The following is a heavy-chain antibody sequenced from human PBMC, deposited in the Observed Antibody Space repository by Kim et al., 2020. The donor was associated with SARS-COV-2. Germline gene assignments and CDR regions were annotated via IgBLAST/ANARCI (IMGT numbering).Heavy chain of an antibody. D-gene: IGHD6-6*01. CDR3: VGRSSSSDFAEAVYY. J-gene: IGHJ4*02. Sequence: GGSLRLSCAASGFTFSGSSMHWVRQASGKGLEWVGRIGIKTESYATKYAASVKGKFTISRDDSKSTTYLQMNSLKIEDTAVYYCVGRSSSSDFAEAVYYWGQGTLVTVSS. V-gene: IGHV3-73*01. CDR2: IGIKTESYAT. CDR1: GFTFSGSS.